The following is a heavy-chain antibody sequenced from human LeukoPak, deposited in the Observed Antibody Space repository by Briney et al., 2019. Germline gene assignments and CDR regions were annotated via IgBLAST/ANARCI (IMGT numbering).Heavy chain of an antibody. CDR2: IRYDGNNK. Sequence: QPGGSLRLSCAASGFTFSSYGMHWVRQAPGKGLEWVTFIRYDGNNKYYADSVKGRFTISRDNSKNTLYLQMNSLRAEDTAVYYCARVSYDILTGYQGGYYYYGMDVWGQGTTVTVSS. CDR3: ARVSYDILTGYQGGYYYYGMDV. J-gene: IGHJ6*02. D-gene: IGHD3-9*01. V-gene: IGHV3-30*02. CDR1: GFTFSSYG.